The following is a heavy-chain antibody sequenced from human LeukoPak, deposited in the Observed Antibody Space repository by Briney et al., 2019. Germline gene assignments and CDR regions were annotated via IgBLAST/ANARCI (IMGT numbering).Heavy chain of an antibody. J-gene: IGHJ4*02. V-gene: IGHV4-61*01. Sequence: SETLSLTCTVSGGSISSSSYYWSWIRQPPGKGLEWIGYIYYSGSTNYNPSLKSRVTISVDTSKKQFSLKLSSVTAADTAMYYCARISRGYSYGDFDYWGQGSLVTVSS. CDR3: ARISRGYSYGDFDY. CDR1: GGSISSSSYY. CDR2: IYYSGST. D-gene: IGHD5-18*01.